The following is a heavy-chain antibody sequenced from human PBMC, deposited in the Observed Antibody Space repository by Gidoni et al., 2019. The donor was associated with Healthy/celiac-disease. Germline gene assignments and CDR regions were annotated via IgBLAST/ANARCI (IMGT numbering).Heavy chain of an antibody. CDR1: GFTFSSYS. CDR3: AREYCTNGVCYRGVDY. V-gene: IGHV3-48*02. D-gene: IGHD2-8*01. J-gene: IGHJ4*02. CDR2: ISSSSSTI. Sequence: EVQLVESGGGLVQPGGSLRLSCAASGFTFSSYSMNWGRQAPGKGLELVSYISSSSSTIYYADSVKGRFTISRDNAKNSLYLQMNSLRDEDTAVYYCAREYCTNGVCYRGVDYWGQGTLVTVSS.